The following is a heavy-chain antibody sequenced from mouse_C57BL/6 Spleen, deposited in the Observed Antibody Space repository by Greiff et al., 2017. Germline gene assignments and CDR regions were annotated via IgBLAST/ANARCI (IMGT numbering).Heavy chain of an antibody. J-gene: IGHJ1*03. CDR1: GYTFTSYW. CDR2: IDPSDSYT. CDR3: SRRHYGSSWYFDV. V-gene: IGHV1-69*01. Sequence: VQLQESGAELVMPGASVKLSCKASGYTFTSYWMHWVKQRPGQGLAWIGEIDPSDSYTNYNQKFKGKSTLTVDKSSSTAYMQLRSLTSEDSAVYFCSRRHYGSSWYFDVWGTGTTVTVSS. D-gene: IGHD1-1*01.